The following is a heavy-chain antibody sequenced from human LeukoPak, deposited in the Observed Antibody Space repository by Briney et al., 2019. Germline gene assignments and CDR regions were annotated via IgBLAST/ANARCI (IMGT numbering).Heavy chain of an antibody. D-gene: IGHD3-3*01. CDR1: GGSISSSSYY. V-gene: IGHV4-39*07. J-gene: IGHJ5*02. CDR2: IYYSGST. Sequence: SETLSLTCTVSGGSISSSSYYWGWIRQPPGKGLEWIGSIYYSGSTNYNPSLKSRVTISVDTSKNQFSLKLSSVTAADTAVYYCARVGYDFWSGINWFDPWGQGTLVTVSS. CDR3: ARVGYDFWSGINWFDP.